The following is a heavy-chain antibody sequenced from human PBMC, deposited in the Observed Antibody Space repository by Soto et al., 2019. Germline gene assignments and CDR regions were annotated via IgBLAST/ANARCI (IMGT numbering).Heavy chain of an antibody. D-gene: IGHD2-15*01. CDR3: TGDMVVVVAGVHYGLDL. CDR2: IKSKTDGGTT. J-gene: IGHJ6*02. Sequence: EVQLVESGGGLVKPGGSLRLSCAASGFTFSNAWMNWVRQAPGKGLEWVGRIKSKTDGGTTDYAAPVKGRFTISRDDSKNTLYLKVNRLKAGVTAVYYGTGDMVVVVAGVHYGLDLWGQGTTVTVSS. CDR1: GFTFSNAW. V-gene: IGHV3-15*07.